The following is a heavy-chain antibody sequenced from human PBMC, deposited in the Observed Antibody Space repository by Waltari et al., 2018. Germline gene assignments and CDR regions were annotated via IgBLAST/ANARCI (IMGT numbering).Heavy chain of an antibody. CDR2: ISRHGGRT. J-gene: IGHJ4*02. CDR3: VRVAFDY. D-gene: IGHD2-15*01. V-gene: IGHV3-64*01. CDR1: GFSLSDYA. Sequence: VESGGGLVQPGGSLRLSCAASGFSLSDYAMHWGRQAPGKRLEYVSGISRHGGRTYYGTCVQGRFIIARDNSNNTLSPQMGSLRPEHMALDYCVRVAFDYWGQGILVTVSS.